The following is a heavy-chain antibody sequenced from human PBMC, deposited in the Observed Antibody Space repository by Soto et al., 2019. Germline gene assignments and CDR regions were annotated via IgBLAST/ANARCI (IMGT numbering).Heavy chain of an antibody. D-gene: IGHD6-6*01. CDR3: AKDSRAARAPHQYYYYYYGMDV. J-gene: IGHJ6*02. CDR1: GFTFSSYV. CDR2: ISYDGSNK. V-gene: IGHV3-30*18. Sequence: PGGFLRLSCAASGFTFSSYVMHWVRQAPGKGLEWVAVISYDGSNKYYADSVKGRFTISRDNSKNTLYLQMNSLRAEDTAVYYCAKDSRAARAPHQYYYYYYGMDVWGQGTTVTVSS.